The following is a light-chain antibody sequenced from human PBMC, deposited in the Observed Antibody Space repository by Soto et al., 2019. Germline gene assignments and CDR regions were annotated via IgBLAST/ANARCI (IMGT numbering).Light chain of an antibody. CDR1: KLGDKY. CDR2: QDT. J-gene: IGLJ7*01. V-gene: IGLV3-1*01. Sequence: SYELTQPPSVSVSPGQIASITCSGDKLGDKYASWYQQKPGQSPVLVIYQDTKRPSGIPERFSGSNSGNTATLTISGTQAMDEADYYCQAWDSSTAVFGGGTQLTVL. CDR3: QAWDSSTAV.